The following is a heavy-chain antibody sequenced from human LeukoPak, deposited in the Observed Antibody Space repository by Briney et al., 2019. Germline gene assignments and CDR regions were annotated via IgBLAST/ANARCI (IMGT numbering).Heavy chain of an antibody. J-gene: IGHJ4*02. CDR3: AREAGSGSYVGDY. Sequence: ASVKVSCKASGGTFSSYAISWARQAPGQGLEWMGGIIPIFGTANYAQKFQGRVTITADESTSTAYMELSSLRSEDTAVYYCAREAGSGSYVGDYWGQGTLVTVSS. D-gene: IGHD1-26*01. V-gene: IGHV1-69*13. CDR2: IIPIFGTA. CDR1: GGTFSSYA.